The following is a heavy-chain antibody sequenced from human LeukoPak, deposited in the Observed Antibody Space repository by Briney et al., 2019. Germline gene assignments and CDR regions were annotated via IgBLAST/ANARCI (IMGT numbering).Heavy chain of an antibody. J-gene: IGHJ4*02. V-gene: IGHV4-31*03. CDR3: ATDLVQGVMGY. CDR1: GGSISSGGHY. Sequence: SQTLSLTCTVSGGSISSGGHYWSWIRQHPGKGLEWIGHIYNSGGTYYNPSLKSRVTISVDTSKNQFSLKLSSVTAADTAVYYCATDLVQGVMGYWGQGTLVTVSS. D-gene: IGHD3-10*01. CDR2: IYNSGGT.